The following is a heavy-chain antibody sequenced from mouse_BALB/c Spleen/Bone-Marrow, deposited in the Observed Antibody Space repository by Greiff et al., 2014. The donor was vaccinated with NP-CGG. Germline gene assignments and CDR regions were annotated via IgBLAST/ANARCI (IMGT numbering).Heavy chain of an antibody. J-gene: IGHJ2*01. D-gene: IGHD1-1*01. CDR3: ARDYYGSSYDY. Sequence: QVQLQQSGPELVKPGASVKISCKASGYAFSSSWMKWVKERPGQGLEWIGRIYPGDGDTNYNGKFKGKATLTADKSSSTAYMQLSSLTSVDSAVYFCARDYYGSSYDYWGQGTTLTVSS. CDR1: GYAFSSSW. V-gene: IGHV1-82*01. CDR2: IYPGDGDT.